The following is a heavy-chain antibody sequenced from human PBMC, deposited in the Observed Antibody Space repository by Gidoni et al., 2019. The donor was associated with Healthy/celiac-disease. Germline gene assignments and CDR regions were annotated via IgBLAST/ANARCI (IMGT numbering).Heavy chain of an antibody. Sequence: EVQLVESGGGVVRPGGSLRRSCAASGFTFGECGLSWVRQAPGKGLEWVSGINWNGGSTGYADSVKGRFTISRDNAKNSLYLQMNSLRAEDTALYYCARSEIPYYYDSSGYYFGYWGQGTLVTVSS. D-gene: IGHD3-22*01. CDR3: ARSEIPYYYDSSGYYFGY. V-gene: IGHV3-20*04. CDR1: GFTFGECG. CDR2: INWNGGST. J-gene: IGHJ4*02.